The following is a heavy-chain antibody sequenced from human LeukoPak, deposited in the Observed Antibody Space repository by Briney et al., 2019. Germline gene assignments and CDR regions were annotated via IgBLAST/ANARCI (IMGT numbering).Heavy chain of an antibody. D-gene: IGHD1-14*01. CDR3: ASVYLHGMDV. CDR1: GYTFNNHY. Sequence: ASVKVSCKASGYTFNNHYMYWVRQAPGQGLEWMGVINPSGGSTNYAQKFQGRVTMTRDTPTNTVYMEMSSLRIEDTAVYYCASVYLHGMDVWGQGTTVTVSS. V-gene: IGHV1-46*02. CDR2: INPSGGST. J-gene: IGHJ6*02.